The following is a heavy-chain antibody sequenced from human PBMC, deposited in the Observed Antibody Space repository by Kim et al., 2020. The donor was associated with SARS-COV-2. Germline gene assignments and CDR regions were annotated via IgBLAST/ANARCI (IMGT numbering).Heavy chain of an antibody. V-gene: IGHV3-33*01. D-gene: IGHD1-26*01. CDR3: ARESGSTYGGGIDF. CDR2: IWNDGRSK. CDR1: GFTFSSHG. J-gene: IGHJ4*02. Sequence: GGSLRLSCAASGFTFSSHGMHWVRQAPGKGLEWVAVIWNDGRSKYYADSVKGRFTISRDNSKNTLYLQMNSLRGEDTAVYYCARESGSTYGGGIDFWGQGTLVTVSS.